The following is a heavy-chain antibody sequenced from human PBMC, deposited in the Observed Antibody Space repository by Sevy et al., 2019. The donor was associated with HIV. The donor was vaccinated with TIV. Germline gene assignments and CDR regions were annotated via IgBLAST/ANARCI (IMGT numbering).Heavy chain of an antibody. CDR2: ISAYNGNT. CDR1: GYTFTSYG. V-gene: IGHV1-18*01. D-gene: IGHD2-21*02. Sequence: ASVNVSCKASGYTFTSYGISWVRQAPGQGLEWMGWISAYNGNTNYAQKLQGRVTMTTDTSTSTVYMELRSLRSDDTAVYYCAREAYCGGDCYSQTDYYYYYGMDVWGQGTTVTVSS. J-gene: IGHJ6*02. CDR3: AREAYCGGDCYSQTDYYYYYGMDV.